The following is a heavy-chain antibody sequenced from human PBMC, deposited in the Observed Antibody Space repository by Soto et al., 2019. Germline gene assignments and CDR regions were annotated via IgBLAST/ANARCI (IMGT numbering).Heavy chain of an antibody. J-gene: IGHJ6*02. V-gene: IGHV4-34*01. Sequence: SETLSLTCAVYGGSFSGYYWSWIRQPPGKGLEWIGEINHSGSTNYNPSLKSRVTISVDTSKNQFSLKLSSVTAADTAVYYCARGLSRFLERLGPYYYYGMDVWGQGTTVT. D-gene: IGHD3-3*01. CDR3: ARGLSRFLERLGPYYYYGMDV. CDR1: GGSFSGYY. CDR2: INHSGST.